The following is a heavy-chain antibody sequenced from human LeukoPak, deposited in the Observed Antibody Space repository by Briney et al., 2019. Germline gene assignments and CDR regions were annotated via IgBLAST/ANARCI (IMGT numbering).Heavy chain of an antibody. V-gene: IGHV5-51*01. Sequence: GESLKISCRGSGSCFTTYWIGWRRQMPGRGLEWMGIIYPGDSDTRYSPSFQGQVTMSVDKSINTAYLQWSSLKASDTAIFYYAGRQWCSRTSCPPDSWGQGTLVTVSS. CDR3: AGRQWCSRTSCPPDS. D-gene: IGHD2-2*01. CDR2: IYPGDSDT. J-gene: IGHJ4*02. CDR1: GSCFTTYW.